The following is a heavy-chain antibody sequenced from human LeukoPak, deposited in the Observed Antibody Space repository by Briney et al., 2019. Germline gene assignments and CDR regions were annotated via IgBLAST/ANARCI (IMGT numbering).Heavy chain of an antibody. J-gene: IGHJ6*04. CDR2: ISSSSSYI. Sequence: PGGSLRLSCAASGFTFSSYAMSWVRQAPGKGLEWVSSISSSSSYIYYADSVKGRFTISRDNAKNSLYLQMNSLRAEDTAVYYCAELGITMIGGVWGKGTTVTISS. CDR3: AELGITMIGGV. V-gene: IGHV3-21*01. D-gene: IGHD3-10*02. CDR1: GFTFSSYA.